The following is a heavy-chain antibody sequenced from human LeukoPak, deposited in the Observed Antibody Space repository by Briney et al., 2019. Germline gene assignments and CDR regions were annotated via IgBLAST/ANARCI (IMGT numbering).Heavy chain of an antibody. CDR2: INDSGGT. D-gene: IGHD7-27*01. CDR3: ARVAGDPIYYYYYMDV. Sequence: SETLSLTCAVYGGSFSGYYWRWIRQSPGKGLEWIGEINDSGGTNYDPPLKSRVTISVDTSKNQISLKLTSVTAADTAVYYCARVAGDPIYYYYYMDVWGKGTTVTVSS. J-gene: IGHJ6*03. V-gene: IGHV4-34*01. CDR1: GGSFSGYY.